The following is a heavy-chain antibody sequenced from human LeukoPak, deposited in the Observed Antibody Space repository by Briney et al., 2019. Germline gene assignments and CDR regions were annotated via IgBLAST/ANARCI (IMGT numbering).Heavy chain of an antibody. D-gene: IGHD1-7*01. CDR2: INHSGST. CDR3: ARWATSGNYQMLHFDS. V-gene: IGHV4-34*01. J-gene: IGHJ4*02. Sequence: SETLSLTCAVYGGSFSGYYWSWIRQPPGKGLEWIGEINHSGSTNYNPSLKSRVTISVDTSKNQFSLKLSSVTAADTAIYYCARWATSGNYQMLHFDSWGQGILVTVSS. CDR1: GGSFSGYY.